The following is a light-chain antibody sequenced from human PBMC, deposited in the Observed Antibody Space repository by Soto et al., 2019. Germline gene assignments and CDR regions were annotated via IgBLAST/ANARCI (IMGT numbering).Light chain of an antibody. V-gene: IGKV3-11*01. CDR2: DVS. CDR1: QSVSRF. Sequence: EIVLTQSPATLSLSPGERATLSCRASQSVSRFLAWYQQKPGQAPRLLIYDVSNRATDIPARFSGGGSGSDFTLTISSLEPEDFTVYYCQHHSNWPITFGQGTRLEI. CDR3: QHHSNWPIT. J-gene: IGKJ5*01.